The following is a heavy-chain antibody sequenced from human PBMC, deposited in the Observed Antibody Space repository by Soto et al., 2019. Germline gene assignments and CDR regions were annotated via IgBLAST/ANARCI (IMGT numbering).Heavy chain of an antibody. CDR2: ISWNSGSI. D-gene: IGHD3-3*01. J-gene: IGHJ4*02. CDR3: AKDDSPDFWSGYYVY. V-gene: IGHV3-9*01. CDR1: GFTFDDYA. Sequence: GGSLRLSCAASGFTFDDYAMHWVRQAPGKGLEWVSGISWNSGSIGYADSVKGRFTISRDNAKNSLYLQMNSLRAEDTALYYCAKDDSPDFWSGYYVYWGQGTLVTVSS.